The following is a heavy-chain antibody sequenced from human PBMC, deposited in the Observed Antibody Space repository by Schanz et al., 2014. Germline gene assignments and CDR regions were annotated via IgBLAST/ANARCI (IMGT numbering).Heavy chain of an antibody. Sequence: VQLVESGGNLVQPGGSLRLSCAASGFTFSKAWMSWVRQAPGKGLEWLSYISRDGTTSYYADSVKGRFTISRDNAKNSLYLAMTSLSGEDTAVYYCARENLNWEAFDIWGQGTVVTVSS. CDR1: GFTFSKAW. CDR2: ISRDGTTS. J-gene: IGHJ3*02. V-gene: IGHV3-11*01. D-gene: IGHD7-27*01. CDR3: ARENLNWEAFDI.